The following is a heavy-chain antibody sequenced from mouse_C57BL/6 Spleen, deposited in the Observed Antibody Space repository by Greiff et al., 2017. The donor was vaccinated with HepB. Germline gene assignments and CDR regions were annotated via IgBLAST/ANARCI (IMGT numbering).Heavy chain of an antibody. D-gene: IGHD2-5*01. CDR1: GFTFSSYG. J-gene: IGHJ4*01. Sequence: DVHLVESGGDLVKPGGSLKLSCAASGFTFSSYGMSWVRQTPDKRLEWVATISSGGSYTYYPDSVKGRFTISRDNAKNTLYLQMSSLKSEDTAMYYCARHDYSNYDAMDYWGQGTSVTVSS. CDR3: ARHDYSNYDAMDY. CDR2: ISSGGSYT. V-gene: IGHV5-6*01.